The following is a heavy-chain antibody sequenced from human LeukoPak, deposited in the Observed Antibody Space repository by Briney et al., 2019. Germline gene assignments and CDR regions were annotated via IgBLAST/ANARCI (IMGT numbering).Heavy chain of an antibody. V-gene: IGHV5-51*01. D-gene: IGHD1-26*01. CDR2: IYPGDSDT. CDR3: ARPYSGSSFDAFDV. J-gene: IGHJ3*01. CDR1: GYSFTTYW. Sequence: GESLKISCKGSGYSFTTYWIAWVRQRPGKGLEWMGIIYPGDSDTRYSPSFQGQVTISVDKSISTAYLQWSSLKASDTAIYYCARPYSGSSFDAFDVWGQGTMVTVSS.